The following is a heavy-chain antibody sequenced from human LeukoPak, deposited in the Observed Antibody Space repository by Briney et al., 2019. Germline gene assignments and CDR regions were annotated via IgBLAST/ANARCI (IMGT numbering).Heavy chain of an antibody. V-gene: IGHV4-59*01. J-gene: IGHJ4*02. CDR1: GGSISSYY. CDR3: ARGRNTAMVPFDY. Sequence: SETLSLTCTVSGGSISSYYWSWIRQPPGKGLEWIGYIYYRGSTNYNPSLKSRVTISVDTSKNQFSLKLNSVTAADTAVYHCARGRNTAMVPFDYWGQGILVTVSS. CDR2: IYYRGST. D-gene: IGHD5-18*01.